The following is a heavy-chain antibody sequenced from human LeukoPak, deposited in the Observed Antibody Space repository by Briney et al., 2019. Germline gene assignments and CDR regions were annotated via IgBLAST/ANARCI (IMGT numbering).Heavy chain of an antibody. Sequence: GGSLRLSCVGSGFTFSSNEMNWVRQAPGKGLEWVLYNTADGTSSSYADSVKGRFTISRDNSKNSLYLQMINLRVEDTALYYCVGEGQGERFDHWGQGTLVIVSS. J-gene: IGHJ5*02. CDR2: NTADGTSS. CDR3: VGEGQGERFDH. CDR1: GFTFSSNE. D-gene: IGHD3-16*01. V-gene: IGHV3-48*03.